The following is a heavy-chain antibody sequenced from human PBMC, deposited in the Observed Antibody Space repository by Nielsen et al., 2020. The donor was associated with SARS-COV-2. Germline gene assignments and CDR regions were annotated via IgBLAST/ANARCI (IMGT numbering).Heavy chain of an antibody. V-gene: IGHV3-7*01. CDR2: IKQDGSEK. CDR1: GFTVSSNY. CDR3: ARALGIVPGYYYYYYGMDV. Sequence: GESLKISCAASGFTVSSNYMSWVRQAPGKGLEWVANIKQDGSEKYYVDSVKGRFTISRDNAKNSLYLQMNSLRAEDTAVYYCARALGIVPGYYYYYYGMDVWGQGTTVTVSS. D-gene: IGHD1-26*01. J-gene: IGHJ6*02.